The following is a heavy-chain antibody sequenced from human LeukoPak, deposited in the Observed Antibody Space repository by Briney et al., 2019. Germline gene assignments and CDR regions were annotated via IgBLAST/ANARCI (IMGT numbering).Heavy chain of an antibody. Sequence: SETLSPTCTVSGGSISSSSYYWSWIRQPPGKGLEWIGYIYYSGSTNYNPSLKSRVTISVDTSKNQFSLKLSSVTAADTAVYYCAREAPQLWFGELSTEYNWFDPWGQGTLVTVSS. V-gene: IGHV4-61*01. J-gene: IGHJ5*02. CDR2: IYYSGST. CDR3: AREAPQLWFGELSTEYNWFDP. CDR1: GGSISSSSYY. D-gene: IGHD3-10*01.